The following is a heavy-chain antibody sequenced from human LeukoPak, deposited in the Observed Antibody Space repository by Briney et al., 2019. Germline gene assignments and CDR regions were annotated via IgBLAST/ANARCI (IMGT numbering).Heavy chain of an antibody. CDR1: GYTFTSYG. CDR3: ARDSSYDSSGYYLS. J-gene: IGHJ4*02. CDR2: ISAYNGNT. D-gene: IGHD3-22*01. Sequence: ASVKVPCKASGYTFTSYGISWVRQAPGQGLEWMGWISAYNGNTNYAQKLQGRVTMTTDTSTSTAYMELRSLRSDDTAVYYCARDSSYDSSGYYLSWGQGTLVTVSS. V-gene: IGHV1-18*01.